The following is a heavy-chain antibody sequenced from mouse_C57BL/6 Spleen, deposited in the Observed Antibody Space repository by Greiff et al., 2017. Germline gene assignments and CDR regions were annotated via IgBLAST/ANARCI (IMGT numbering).Heavy chain of an antibody. J-gene: IGHJ3*01. CDR2: INPSNGGT. Sequence: QVQLQQPGTELVKPGASVKLSCKASGYTFTSYWMHWVKQRPGQGLEWIGNINPSNGGTTYNAKIKSKATLTVDESSSTAYMQLSSRTSEDSAVYYCARVYDGYFAWFADWGQGTLVTVSA. V-gene: IGHV1-53*01. CDR1: GYTFTSYW. CDR3: ARVYDGYFAWFAD. D-gene: IGHD2-3*01.